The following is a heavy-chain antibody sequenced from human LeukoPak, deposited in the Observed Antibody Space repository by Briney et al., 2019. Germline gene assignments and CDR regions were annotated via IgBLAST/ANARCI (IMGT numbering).Heavy chain of an antibody. Sequence: QAAGSLRRSCAAAAFTFSSYWMHWVRQAPGKGLVWVSRINSDGSSTSYADSVKGRFTISRDNAKNTLYLQMNSLRAENTAVYYCARARGMVRCMDVWGKGTTVTVSS. V-gene: IGHV3-74*01. J-gene: IGHJ6*04. D-gene: IGHD3-10*01. CDR3: ARARGMVRCMDV. CDR1: AFTFSSYW. CDR2: INSDGSST.